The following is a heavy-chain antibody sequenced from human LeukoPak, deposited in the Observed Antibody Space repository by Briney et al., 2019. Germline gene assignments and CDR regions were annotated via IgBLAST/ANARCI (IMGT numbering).Heavy chain of an antibody. CDR1: GYTFTSYD. D-gene: IGHD6-13*01. CDR3: ARAYSSSWLMGAYYMDV. Sequence: ASVKVSCKTSGYTFTSYDINWVRQAPGQGLEWMGWMNPNSGNTGYAQKFQGRVTMTRNTTISTAYMERSSLTSEDTAVYYCARAYSSSWLMGAYYMDVWGKGTTVTISS. CDR2: MNPNSGNT. V-gene: IGHV1-8*01. J-gene: IGHJ6*03.